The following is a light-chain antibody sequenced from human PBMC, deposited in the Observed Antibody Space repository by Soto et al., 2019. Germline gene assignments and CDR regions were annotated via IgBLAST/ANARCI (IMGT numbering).Light chain of an antibody. J-gene: IGKJ5*01. Sequence: DIQMTQSPSSLSASVGDRVSITCQAGQGISNSLAWYQVKPGKAPKLLIYAASTLESGVPSRFSATVSGTEFSLTITSLQPEDFATYYCRQLFDSPITFGQGTRLEIK. CDR2: AAS. CDR1: QGISNS. CDR3: RQLFDSPIT. V-gene: IGKV1-9*01.